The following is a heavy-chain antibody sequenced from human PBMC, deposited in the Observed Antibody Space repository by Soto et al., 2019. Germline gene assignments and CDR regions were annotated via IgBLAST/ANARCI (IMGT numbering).Heavy chain of an antibody. CDR3: ARQGMAARKYYSTYLDV. J-gene: IGHJ6*02. Sequence: QVQLVESGGGVVQPGRSLRLSCAASGFTFRDYAMHWVRQAPGKGLEWVTLISSDATNKYLADSVKGRFTISRDNSKNTLYLQMNSLRVEATGLYYCARQGMAARKYYSTYLDVSGQGTTVIV. CDR2: ISSDATNK. D-gene: IGHD6-6*01. CDR1: GFTFRDYA. V-gene: IGHV3-30-3*01.